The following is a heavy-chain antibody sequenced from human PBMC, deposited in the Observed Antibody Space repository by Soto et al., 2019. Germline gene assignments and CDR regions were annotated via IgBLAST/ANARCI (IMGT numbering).Heavy chain of an antibody. J-gene: IGHJ6*02. D-gene: IGHD3-10*01. Sequence: QVQLQESGPGLVKPSQTLSLTCTVSGGSISSGDYYWSWIRQPPGKGLEWIGYIYYSGSTYYNPSLESRVTISVDTSKHQFSLTLSSVTAADTAVYYCARYITMVRGVKGKYGMDVWGQGTTVTVSS. CDR3: ARYITMVRGVKGKYGMDV. CDR2: IYYSGST. V-gene: IGHV4-30-4*01. CDR1: GGSISSGDYY.